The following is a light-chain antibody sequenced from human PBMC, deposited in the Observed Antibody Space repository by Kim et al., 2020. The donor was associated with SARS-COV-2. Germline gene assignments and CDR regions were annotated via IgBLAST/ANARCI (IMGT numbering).Light chain of an antibody. V-gene: IGKV2-28*01. CDR1: QSLLHSNGYNY. Sequence: DVVMTQSPLSLPVTPGEPASISCRSSQSLLHSNGYNYLDWYLQKPGQSPQVLIYLGSNRASGVPDRFSGSGSGTDFTLKISRVEGEDVGVYYCMQALQTPYTFGQGTKLEI. J-gene: IGKJ2*01. CDR3: MQALQTPYT. CDR2: LGS.